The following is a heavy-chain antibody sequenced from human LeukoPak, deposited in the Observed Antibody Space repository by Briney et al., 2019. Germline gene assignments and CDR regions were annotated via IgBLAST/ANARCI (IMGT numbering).Heavy chain of an antibody. CDR2: IKSKGGGETT. Sequence: GGSLRLSCTVSGFTFKAAWMSWVRQAPGKGLEWVGRIKSKGGGETTDYAASVEGRFTISRDDSKETLYLQMVSLKTEDTAVYYCSWERSFHYGMDVWGQGTTVTVSS. J-gene: IGHJ6*02. CDR3: SWERSFHYGMDV. CDR1: GFTFKAAW. V-gene: IGHV3-15*01. D-gene: IGHD1-26*01.